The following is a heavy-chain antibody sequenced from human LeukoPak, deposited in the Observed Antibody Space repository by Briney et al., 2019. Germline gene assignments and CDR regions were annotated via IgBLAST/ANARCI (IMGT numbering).Heavy chain of an antibody. CDR2: IGTGGDLI. Sequence: PGGSLRLSCAASGFTFSYSAINWVRQGPGKGPEWVAYIGTGGDLIVYADSVRGRFTISRDDAQNSVYLQMNSLRVEDTAVYYCARDLDSSGYYNVAYWGQGTLVTVSS. D-gene: IGHD3-22*01. CDR1: GFTFSYSA. V-gene: IGHV3-48*01. CDR3: ARDLDSSGYYNVAY. J-gene: IGHJ4*02.